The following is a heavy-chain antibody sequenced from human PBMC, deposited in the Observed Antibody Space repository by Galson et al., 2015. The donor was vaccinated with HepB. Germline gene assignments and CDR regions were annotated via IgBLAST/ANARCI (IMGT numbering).Heavy chain of an antibody. J-gene: IGHJ4*02. V-gene: IGHV3-48*02. CDR2: ISGTGSST. D-gene: IGHD6-19*01. CDR1: GFTFNKYN. CDR3: ARGSTGQFDF. Sequence: SLRLSCAASGFTFNKYNMNWVRQAPGKGLEWVSYISGTGSSTYYADSVKGRFTISRDNAKNSLYLQMNSLRDEDTAVYYCARGSTGQFDFWGQGTLVTVSS.